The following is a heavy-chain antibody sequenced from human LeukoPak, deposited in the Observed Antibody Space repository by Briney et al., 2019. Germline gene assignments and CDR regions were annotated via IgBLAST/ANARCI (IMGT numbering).Heavy chain of an antibody. Sequence: PSETLSLTCTVSGGSISSAGYYWAWIRQPPGKGLEWIGSIYYSGSAYYNPSLKSRVAISVDTSKSQFSLSLSSVTAADTAVYYCARGSRMKYGGKGAFDIWGQGTMVTVSS. D-gene: IGHD4-23*01. V-gene: IGHV4-39*01. J-gene: IGHJ3*02. CDR2: IYYSGSA. CDR1: GGSISSAGYY. CDR3: ARGSRMKYGGKGAFDI.